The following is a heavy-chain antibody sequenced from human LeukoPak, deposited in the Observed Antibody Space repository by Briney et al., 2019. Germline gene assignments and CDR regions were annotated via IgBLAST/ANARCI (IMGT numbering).Heavy chain of an antibody. CDR1: GGTFSSYA. CDR2: ISAYNGNT. V-gene: IGHV1-18*01. J-gene: IGHJ4*02. Sequence: ASVKVSCKASGGTFSSYAIRWVRQAPGQGLEWMGWISAYNGNTNYAQKLQGRVTMTTDTSTSTAYMELRSLRSDDTAVYYCARDPSNIVVVVAATTYFDYWGQGTLVTVSS. CDR3: ARDPSNIVVVVAATTYFDY. D-gene: IGHD2-15*01.